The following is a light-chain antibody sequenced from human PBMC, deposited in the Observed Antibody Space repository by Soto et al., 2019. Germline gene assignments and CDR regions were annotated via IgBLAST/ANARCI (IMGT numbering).Light chain of an antibody. V-gene: IGKV1-39*01. Sequence: DIQMTQSPSSLSASVGDRVTITCRASQSISSYLNWYQQKPGKAPKLLIYAASSLQSGVPSRFSGSGSGTDFTLTISSLQPEDFATYSCQPSYSTLTFGPGTKVDIK. J-gene: IGKJ3*01. CDR3: QPSYSTLT. CDR2: AAS. CDR1: QSISSY.